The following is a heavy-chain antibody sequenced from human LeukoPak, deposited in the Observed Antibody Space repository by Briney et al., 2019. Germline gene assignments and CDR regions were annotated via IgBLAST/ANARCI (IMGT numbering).Heavy chain of an antibody. CDR3: AKGEDMFRGVNYFDY. V-gene: IGHV3-30*18. J-gene: IGHJ4*02. CDR2: ISYDGSNK. D-gene: IGHD3-10*01. CDR1: GFTFSSYG. Sequence: GGSLRLSCAASGFTFSSYGMHWVRQAPGKGLEWVAVISYDGSNKYYADSVKGRFTISRANSKYTLYLQMNSLRAEDTDVYYCAKGEDMFRGVNYFDYWGQGTLVTVSS.